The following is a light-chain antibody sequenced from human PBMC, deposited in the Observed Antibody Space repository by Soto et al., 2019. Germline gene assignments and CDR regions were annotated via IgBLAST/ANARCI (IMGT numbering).Light chain of an antibody. CDR2: DNN. CDR1: SSNIGAGYD. V-gene: IGLV1-40*01. J-gene: IGLJ1*01. Sequence: QSVLTQPPSVSGAPGQRVTISCTGSSSNIGAGYDVHWYQQLPGTAPKLLIYDNNNRPSGVPDRFSGSKSGTSASLAITGLQAEDEADYHCQSYDSSLSAYVFGTGTKVTAL. CDR3: QSYDSSLSAYV.